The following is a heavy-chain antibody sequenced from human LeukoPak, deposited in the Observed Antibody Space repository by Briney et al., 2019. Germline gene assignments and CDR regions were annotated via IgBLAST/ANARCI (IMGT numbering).Heavy chain of an antibody. CDR3: ARLRNVGGNPHPFNV. D-gene: IGHD4-23*01. CDR2: ISSSGSTI. V-gene: IGHV3-11*04. Sequence: PGGSLRLSCAASGFIFSDYYMSWIRQAPGKGLEWVSYISSSGSTIYYADSLKGRFTISRDNAKKSLYLQMNSLRAEDTAVYYCARLRNVGGNPHPFNVWGQGTTVTVSS. CDR1: GFIFSDYY. J-gene: IGHJ3*01.